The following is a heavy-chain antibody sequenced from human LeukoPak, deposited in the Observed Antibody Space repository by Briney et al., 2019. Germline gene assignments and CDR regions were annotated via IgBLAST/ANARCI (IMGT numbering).Heavy chain of an antibody. Sequence: GGSLRLSCVASGFTFNNFAMNWVRQGPGEGLEWVSAISGTGSSTYYADSVKGRFTISRDNSKNTLYLQMNSLRAEDTAIYYCAKRGPIYSASPGNYFDYWGQGTLVTVSS. CDR2: ISGTGSST. V-gene: IGHV3-23*01. CDR1: GFTFNNFA. D-gene: IGHD3-10*01. J-gene: IGHJ4*02. CDR3: AKRGPIYSASPGNYFDY.